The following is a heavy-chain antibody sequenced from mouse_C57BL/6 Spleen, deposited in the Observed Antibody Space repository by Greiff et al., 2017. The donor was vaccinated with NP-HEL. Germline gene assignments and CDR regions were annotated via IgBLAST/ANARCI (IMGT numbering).Heavy chain of an antibody. Sequence: EVQVVESGPELVKPGASVKIPCKASGYTFTDYNMDWVKQSHGKSLEWIGDINPNNGGTIYNQKFKGKATLTVDKSSSTAYMELRSLTSEDTAVYYCARDYRVFDYWGQGTTLTVSS. CDR2: INPNNGGT. V-gene: IGHV1-18*01. CDR3: ARDYRVFDY. J-gene: IGHJ2*01. CDR1: GYTFTDYN. D-gene: IGHD2-14*01.